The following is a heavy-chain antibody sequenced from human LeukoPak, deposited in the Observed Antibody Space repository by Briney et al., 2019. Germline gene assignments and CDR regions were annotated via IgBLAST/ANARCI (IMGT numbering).Heavy chain of an antibody. J-gene: IGHJ4*02. CDR3: ARHVEGTYYDFWSGYYYFDY. Sequence: PSETLSLTCTVSSGSISSYYWSWIRQPPGKGLEWIGYIYYSGSTNYNPSLKSRVTISVDTSKIQFSLKLSSVTAADTAVYYCARHVEGTYYDFWSGYYYFDYWGQGTLVTVSS. CDR2: IYYSGST. V-gene: IGHV4-59*08. CDR1: SGSISSYY. D-gene: IGHD3-3*01.